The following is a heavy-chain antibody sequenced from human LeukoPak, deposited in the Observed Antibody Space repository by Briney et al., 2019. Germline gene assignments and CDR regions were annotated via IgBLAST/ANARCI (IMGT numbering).Heavy chain of an antibody. D-gene: IGHD4-23*01. V-gene: IGHV3-30*04. CDR2: ISYDGSNK. CDR3: ARDFYGGNSGAEAFDI. Sequence: GGSLRLSCAASGFTFSSYAMHWVRQAPGKGLEWVAVISYDGSNKYYADPVKGRFTISRDNSKNTLYLQMNSLRAEDTAVYYCARDFYGGNSGAEAFDIWGQGTMVTVSS. CDR1: GFTFSSYA. J-gene: IGHJ3*02.